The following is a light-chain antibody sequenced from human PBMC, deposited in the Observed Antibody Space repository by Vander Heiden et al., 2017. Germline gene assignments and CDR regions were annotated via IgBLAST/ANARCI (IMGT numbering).Light chain of an antibody. CDR3: AAWDDSLNGLV. Sequence: QSVLTQPPSASGTPGPRVTISCSGSSSNIGSNTVNWYQQLPGTAPKLLIYSNNQRPSGVPDRFSGSKSGTSASLAISGLQAEEEADYYCAAWDDSLNGLVFGGGTKLTVL. V-gene: IGLV1-44*01. J-gene: IGLJ2*01. CDR2: SNN. CDR1: SSNIGSNT.